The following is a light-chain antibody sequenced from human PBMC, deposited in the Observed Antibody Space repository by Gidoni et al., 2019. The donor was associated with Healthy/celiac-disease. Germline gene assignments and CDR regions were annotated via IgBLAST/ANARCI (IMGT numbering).Light chain of an antibody. V-gene: IGKV4-1*01. CDR1: QSVLYSSNNKNY. J-gene: IGKJ5*01. CDR2: WAS. CDR3: QQYYSTPFT. Sequence: DIVMTQSPDSLAVSLGERATIHCKSSQSVLYSSNNKNYLAWYQLKPGQPPKLLIYWASTRESGVPDRFSGSGSGTDFTLTISSLQAEDVAVYYCQQYYSTPFTFXQXTRLEIK.